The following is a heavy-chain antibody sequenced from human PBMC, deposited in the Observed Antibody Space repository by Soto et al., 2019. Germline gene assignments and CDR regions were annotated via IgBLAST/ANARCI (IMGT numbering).Heavy chain of an antibody. CDR3: ARDSSSWSSLDY. V-gene: IGHV3-30-3*01. CDR2: ISYDGSNK. Sequence: QVQLVESGGGVVQPGRSLRLSCAASGFTFSSYAMHWVRQAPGKGLEWVAVISYDGSNKYYADSVKGRFTISRDNSKNTLYLQMNSLRAEDTAVYYCARDSSSWSSLDYWGQGTLVTVSS. D-gene: IGHD6-13*01. J-gene: IGHJ4*02. CDR1: GFTFSSYA.